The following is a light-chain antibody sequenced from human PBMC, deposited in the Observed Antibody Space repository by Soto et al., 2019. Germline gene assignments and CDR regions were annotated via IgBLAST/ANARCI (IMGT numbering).Light chain of an antibody. Sequence: IQLTQSPSSLSASVGDRVTITCRASQGIRDYLAWYQQKPGKAPKLLIYAASILEIWVPSRFSGSGSGTDFTLTISSLQPEDFATYYCQQLNSYPFTFGPGAKVDIK. CDR3: QQLNSYPFT. CDR1: QGIRDY. V-gene: IGKV1-9*01. CDR2: AAS. J-gene: IGKJ3*01.